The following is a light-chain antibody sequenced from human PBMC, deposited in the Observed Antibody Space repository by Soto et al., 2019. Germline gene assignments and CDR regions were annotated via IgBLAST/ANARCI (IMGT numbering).Light chain of an antibody. CDR2: AAS. V-gene: IGKV1-39*01. CDR3: QQSHSATLT. J-gene: IGKJ4*01. CDR1: QSISSH. Sequence: QMTQSPSSLFASVGDRVTITCRASQSISSHLNWYQQKVGQTPRLLIYAASTLQREVPPRFSGSGSGTEFTLTISGLQREDFATYYCQQSHSATLTFGGGTKIQI.